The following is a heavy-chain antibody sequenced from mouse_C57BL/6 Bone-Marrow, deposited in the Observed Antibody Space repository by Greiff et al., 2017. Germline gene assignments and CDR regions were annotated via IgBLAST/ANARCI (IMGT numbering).Heavy chain of an antibody. V-gene: IGHV1-85*01. CDR2: IYPRDGST. CDR3: ARDYGSSYWYFDV. Sequence: VQLQQSGPELVKPGASVKLSCKASGYTFTSYDINWVKQRPGQGLEWIGWIYPRDGSTEYNEKFKGKATLTVGTSSSTAYMELHSLTSEDSAVYFCARDYGSSYWYFDVWGTGTTVTVSS. J-gene: IGHJ1*03. CDR1: GYTFTSYD. D-gene: IGHD1-1*01.